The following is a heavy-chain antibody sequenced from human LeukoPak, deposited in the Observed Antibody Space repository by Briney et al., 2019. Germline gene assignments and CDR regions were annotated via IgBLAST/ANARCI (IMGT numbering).Heavy chain of an antibody. D-gene: IGHD3-3*01. Sequence: GGSLRLSCAASGFTFSSYAMTWIRQAPGKGLEWVSSISGSGGSTYYADSVKGRFTISRDNSRNMLFLQMNSLRAEDTAVYYCARDRLTYYDFWSGYREGMDVWGKGTTVTVSS. CDR2: ISGSGGST. V-gene: IGHV3-23*01. CDR1: GFTFSSYA. J-gene: IGHJ6*04. CDR3: ARDRLTYYDFWSGYREGMDV.